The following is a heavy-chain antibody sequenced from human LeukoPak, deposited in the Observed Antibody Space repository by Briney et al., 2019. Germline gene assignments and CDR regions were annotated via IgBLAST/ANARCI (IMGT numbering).Heavy chain of an antibody. CDR2: ISHSGNHT. CDR1: GFTFTNYA. Sequence: GGSLRLSCAASGFTFTNYAMSWVRQAPGKGLEWVSAISHSGNHTYYADSVKGRFTISRDNSKNTLYLQMNSLRAEDTAVYYCAKVGRITMVRGVIRWGQGTLVTVSS. CDR3: AKVGRITMVRGVIR. V-gene: IGHV3-23*01. D-gene: IGHD3-10*01. J-gene: IGHJ4*02.